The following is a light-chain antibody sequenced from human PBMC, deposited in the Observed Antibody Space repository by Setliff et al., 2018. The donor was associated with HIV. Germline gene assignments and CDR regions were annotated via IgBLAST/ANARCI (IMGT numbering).Light chain of an antibody. CDR2: DVS. V-gene: IGLV2-14*03. J-gene: IGLJ1*01. CDR3: TSYTGSNNFGV. Sequence: QSVLTQPASVSGSPGQSITISCTGSSSDVGSYNYVSWYQQHPGKAPKLMISDVSKRPSGVSNRFSGSKSGNTASLTISGLQAEDEADYYCTSYTGSNNFGVFGTGTKVTVL. CDR1: SSDVGSYNY.